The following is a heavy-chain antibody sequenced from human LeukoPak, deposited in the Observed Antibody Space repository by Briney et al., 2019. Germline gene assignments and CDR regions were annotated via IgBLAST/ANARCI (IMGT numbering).Heavy chain of an antibody. D-gene: IGHD3-10*01. CDR3: AREGTSGGLNWLDP. CDR2: IYTSGST. V-gene: IGHV4-4*07. CDR1: GGSFSSYY. J-gene: IGHJ5*02. Sequence: PSETLSLTCAVYGGSFSSYYWSWIRQPAGKGLEWIGRIYTSGSTNYNPSLKSRVTMSVDTSKNQFSLRLSSVNAADTAVYFCAREGTSGGLNWLDPWGQGTLVTVSS.